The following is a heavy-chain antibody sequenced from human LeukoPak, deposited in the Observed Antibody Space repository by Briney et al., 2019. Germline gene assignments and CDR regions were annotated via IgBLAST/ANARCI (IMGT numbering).Heavy chain of an antibody. J-gene: IGHJ4*02. D-gene: IGHD3-10*01. V-gene: IGHV3-30*18. Sequence: QPGGSLRLSCAASGFTFSSYGTHWVRQAPGKGLEWVAVISYDGSNKYYADSVKGRFTISRDNSKNTLYLQMNSLRAEDTAVYYCAKDSIAYGSGSYPYFNYWGQGTLVTVSS. CDR1: GFTFSSYG. CDR3: AKDSIAYGSGSYPYFNY. CDR2: ISYDGSNK.